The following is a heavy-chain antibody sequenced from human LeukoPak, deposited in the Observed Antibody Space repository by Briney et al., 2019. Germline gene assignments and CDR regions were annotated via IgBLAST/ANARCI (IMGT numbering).Heavy chain of an antibody. CDR3: ARLYKGSYPRLYYFDY. CDR1: GGSISSYY. D-gene: IGHD1-26*01. J-gene: IGHJ4*02. CDR2: IYYSGST. V-gene: IGHV4-59*08. Sequence: SETLSFTCAVSGGSISSYYWSWIRQPPGKGLEWIGYIYYSGSTNYNPSLKSRVTISVDTSKNQFSLKLSSVTAADTAVYYCARLYKGSYPRLYYFDYWGQGTLVTVSS.